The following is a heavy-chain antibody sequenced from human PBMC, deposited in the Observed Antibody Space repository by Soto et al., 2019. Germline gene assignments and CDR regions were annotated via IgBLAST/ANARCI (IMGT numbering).Heavy chain of an antibody. CDR1: GGSFSGYY. J-gene: IGHJ6*02. D-gene: IGHD6-13*01. CDR2: INHSGNT. Sequence: LSETLSLTCAVCGGSFSGYYWTWMRQPPGKGLEWIGEINHSGNTNYNPSLKSRVTISVDTSKNQFSLKLSSVTAADTAVYYCARVRSTFRSPSSSNYHFYGMDVWGQGTTVTVSS. V-gene: IGHV4-34*01. CDR3: ARVRSTFRSPSSSNYHFYGMDV.